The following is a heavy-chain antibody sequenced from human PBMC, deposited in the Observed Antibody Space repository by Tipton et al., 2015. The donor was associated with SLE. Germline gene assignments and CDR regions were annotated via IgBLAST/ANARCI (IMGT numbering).Heavy chain of an antibody. CDR2: INHSGST. V-gene: IGHV4-34*01. Sequence: TLSLTCAVYGGSFSGYYWSWIRQPPGKGLEWIGEINHSGSTNYNPSLKSRVTISVDTSKNQFSLKLSSVTAADTAVYYCARDQKAARPFDYWGQGTLVTVSS. J-gene: IGHJ4*02. CDR3: ARDQKAARPFDY. CDR1: GGSFSGYY. D-gene: IGHD6-6*01.